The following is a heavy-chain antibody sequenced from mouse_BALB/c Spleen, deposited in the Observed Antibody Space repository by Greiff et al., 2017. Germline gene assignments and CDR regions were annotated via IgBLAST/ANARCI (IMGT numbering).Heavy chain of an antibody. V-gene: IGHV1-7*01. Sequence: GQLQQSGAELAKPGASVKMSCKASGYTFTSYWMHWVKQRPGQGLEWIGYINPSTGYTEYNQKFKDKATLTADKSSSTAYMQLSSLTSEDSAVYYCARWLPYYFDYWGQGTTLTVSS. CDR2: INPSTGYT. J-gene: IGHJ2*01. CDR1: GYTFTSYW. D-gene: IGHD2-2*01. CDR3: ARWLPYYFDY.